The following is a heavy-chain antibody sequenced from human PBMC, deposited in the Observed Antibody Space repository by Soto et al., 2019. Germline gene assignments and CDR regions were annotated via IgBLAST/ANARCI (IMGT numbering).Heavy chain of an antibody. V-gene: IGHV3-15*01. CDR3: TTLPVTTIFGVVITENYGMDV. CDR1: GFTFSNAW. D-gene: IGHD3-3*01. J-gene: IGHJ6*02. CDR2: IKSKTDGGTT. Sequence: GSLRLSCAASGFTFSNAWMSWVRQAPGKGLEWVGRIKSKTDGGTTDYAAPVKGRFTISRDDSKNTLYLQMNSLKTEDTAVYYCTTLPVTTIFGVVITENYGMDVWGQGTTVTVSS.